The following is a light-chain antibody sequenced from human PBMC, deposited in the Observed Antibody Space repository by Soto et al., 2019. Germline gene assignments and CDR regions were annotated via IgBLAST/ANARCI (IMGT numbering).Light chain of an antibody. CDR3: QQYNNGPFT. CDR2: GAS. Sequence: EIVMTQSPATLSVSPGERATLSCRASQSVSSNLAWYQQKPGQAPRLLIYGASTRATGLPARFSGSGSGTEFTITISSLQSEEFAVYYCQQYNNGPFTFGPGTKVDIK. V-gene: IGKV3-15*01. J-gene: IGKJ3*01. CDR1: QSVSSN.